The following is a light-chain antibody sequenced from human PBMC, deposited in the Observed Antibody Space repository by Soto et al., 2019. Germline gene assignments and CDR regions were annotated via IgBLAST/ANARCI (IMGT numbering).Light chain of an antibody. CDR3: QHYQGYSEA. Sequence: DIQITQCPSSLSASVGDGVTITCRASQTISSWLALYQQKPGKAPKLLIYKASTLKTGVPSRFSGSGSGTEFTLTMSSLQPDDFATYYCQHYQGYSEAFGQGTGVDIK. CDR1: QTISSW. V-gene: IGKV1-5*03. CDR2: KAS. J-gene: IGKJ1*01.